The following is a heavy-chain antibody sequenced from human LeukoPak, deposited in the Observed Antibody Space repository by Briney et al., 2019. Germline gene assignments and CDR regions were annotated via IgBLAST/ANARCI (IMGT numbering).Heavy chain of an antibody. CDR1: GYTFTGYY. CDR2: FNPNSGGT. CDR3: AGEQYYYDSGGYRDY. J-gene: IGHJ4*02. Sequence: GASVKVSCKASGYTFTGYYMHRVRQAPGQGLEWMGRFNPNSGGTNYAQKFQGRVTMTRDTSISTAYMELSRLRSDDTAVYYCAGEQYYYDSGGYRDYWGQGTLVTVSS. V-gene: IGHV1-2*06. D-gene: IGHD3-22*01.